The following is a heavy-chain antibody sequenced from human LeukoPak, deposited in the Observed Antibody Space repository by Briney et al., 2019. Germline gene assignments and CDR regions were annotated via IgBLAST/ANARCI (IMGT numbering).Heavy chain of an antibody. J-gene: IGHJ6*02. V-gene: IGHV4-34*01. CDR1: GGSFSGYY. D-gene: IGHD6-13*01. CDR3: ARGVEQQLGDYYYYGMDV. Sequence: SETLSLTCAVYGGSFSGYYWSWIRQPPGKGLEWIGEINHSGSTNHNPSLKSRVTISVDTSKNQFSLKLSSVTAADTAVYYCARGVEQQLGDYYYYGMDVWGQGTTVTVSS. CDR2: INHSGST.